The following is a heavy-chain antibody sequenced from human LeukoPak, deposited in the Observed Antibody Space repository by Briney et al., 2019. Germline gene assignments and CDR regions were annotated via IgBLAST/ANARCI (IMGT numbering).Heavy chain of an antibody. V-gene: IGHV1-2*02. CDR1: GSAFTDYS. J-gene: IGHJ6*02. CDR2: INPDSGNT. CDR3: VRGSGSYGLVV. D-gene: IGHD3-10*01. Sequence: ASVKVSSKASGSAFTDYSMHWVRQAPGQGLEWMGWINPDSGNTHYAQKFQGRVTMTWDTSASTTYMELSRLRSDDTAVYYCVRGSGSYGLVVWGRGTTVTVSS.